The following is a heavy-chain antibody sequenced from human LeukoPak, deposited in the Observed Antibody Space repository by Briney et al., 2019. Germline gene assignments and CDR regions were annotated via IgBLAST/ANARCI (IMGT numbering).Heavy chain of an antibody. V-gene: IGHV4-39*01. CDR3: ASPITSGSDDY. Sequence: PSETLSLTCTVSGGSISSSSYYWGWIRQPPGKGLEWIGSIYYSGSTHYNPSLKSRDTISVDTSKNQFSLKLSSVTAADTAVYYCASPITSGSDDYWGQGTLVTVSS. CDR1: GGSISSSSYY. J-gene: IGHJ4*02. D-gene: IGHD1-26*01. CDR2: IYYSGST.